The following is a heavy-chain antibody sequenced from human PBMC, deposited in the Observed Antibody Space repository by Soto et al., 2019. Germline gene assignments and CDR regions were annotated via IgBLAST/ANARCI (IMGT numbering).Heavy chain of an antibody. CDR1: GFTVSDYY. CDR3: ASLPYSNNFDY. V-gene: IGHV3-11*01. D-gene: IGHD4-4*01. Sequence: KPGWSLRLSCAASGFTVSDYYMSWIRKAPGKGLEWVSYISSSGSTIYYADSVKGRFTISRDNAKNSLYLQMNSLRAEDTAVYYCASLPYSNNFDYWGQGTLVTVSS. J-gene: IGHJ4*02. CDR2: ISSSGSTI.